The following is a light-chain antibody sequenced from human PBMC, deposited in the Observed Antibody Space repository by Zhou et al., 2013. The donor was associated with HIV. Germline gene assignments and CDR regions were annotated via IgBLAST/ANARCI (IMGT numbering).Light chain of an antibody. Sequence: DIQMTQSPSSLSASIGDRVTITCRASQGIDNYLAWYQHRPGEVPKVLIYEASTLRAGVPSRFSGSGSGTDFTLTISSLQPEDVATYYCQQSYSTPQTFGQGTKVEIK. CDR2: EAS. J-gene: IGKJ1*01. CDR3: QQSYSTPQT. CDR1: QGIDNY. V-gene: IGKV1-27*01.